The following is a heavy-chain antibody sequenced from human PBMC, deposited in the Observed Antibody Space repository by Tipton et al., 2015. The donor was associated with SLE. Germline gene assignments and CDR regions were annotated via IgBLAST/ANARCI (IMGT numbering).Heavy chain of an antibody. CDR2: IYYSGST. D-gene: IGHD5-18*01. V-gene: IGHV4-59*01. CDR1: GGSISSYY. J-gene: IGHJ4*02. Sequence: TLSLTCTVSGGSISSYYWSWIRQPPGKGLEWIGYIYYSGSTNYNPSLKSRVTISVDTSKDQFSLKLSSVTAADTAVYYCARDGDTATLDYWGQGTLVTVSS. CDR3: ARDGDTATLDY.